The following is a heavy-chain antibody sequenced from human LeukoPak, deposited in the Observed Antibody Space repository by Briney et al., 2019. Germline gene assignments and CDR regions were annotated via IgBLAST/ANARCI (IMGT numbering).Heavy chain of an antibody. CDR2: ISYDGSNK. Sequence: GGSLRLSCAASGFTFSSYGMHWVRQAPGKGLEWVAVISYDGSNKYYADSVKGRFTISRDNAKNSLYLQMNSLRAEDTAVYYCARDARSGYYGIDYWGQGTLVTVSS. D-gene: IGHD3-22*01. CDR1: GFTFSSYG. J-gene: IGHJ4*02. CDR3: ARDARSGYYGIDY. V-gene: IGHV3-30*03.